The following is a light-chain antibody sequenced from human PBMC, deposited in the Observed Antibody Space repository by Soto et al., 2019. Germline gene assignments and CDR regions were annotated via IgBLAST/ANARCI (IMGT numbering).Light chain of an antibody. CDR1: QTVGSY. J-gene: IGKJ1*01. Sequence: EIVLTQSPATLSLSPGERATLSCRASQTVGSYLAWFRQTPGQTPRLLIYDTSIRATGVPARFSGSGSGTDFTLTITSIEAEAFAIYYCQQRSDWPPTFGQGTKVDIK. V-gene: IGKV3-11*01. CDR2: DTS. CDR3: QQRSDWPPT.